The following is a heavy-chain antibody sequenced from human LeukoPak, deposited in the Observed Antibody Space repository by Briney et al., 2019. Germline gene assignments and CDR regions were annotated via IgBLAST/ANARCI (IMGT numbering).Heavy chain of an antibody. CDR1: GFTFSSYW. CDR3: ARDKVTGDSYFDY. D-gene: IGHD2-21*02. J-gene: IGHJ4*02. V-gene: IGHV3-7*01. CDR2: IKQDGSEK. Sequence: PGGSLRLSCAASGFTFSSYWMSWVRQAPGEGLEWVAHIKQDGSEKNYVDSVKGRFTISRDNARNSLLLQMDGLRAEDTAVYYCARDKVTGDSYFDYWGQGTLVTVSS.